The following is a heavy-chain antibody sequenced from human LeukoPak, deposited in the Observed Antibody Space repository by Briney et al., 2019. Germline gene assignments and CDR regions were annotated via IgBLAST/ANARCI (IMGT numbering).Heavy chain of an antibody. CDR2: ISSSSSYI. CDR3: ARDLSLYDSSGYYFDY. V-gene: IGHV3-21*01. J-gene: IGHJ4*02. D-gene: IGHD3-22*01. CDR1: GFTFSSYS. Sequence: GGSLRLSCAASGFTFSSYSMNWVRQAPGKGLEWASSISSSSSYIYYADSVKGRFTISRDNAKNSLYLQMNSLRAEDTAVYYCARDLSLYDSSGYYFDYWGQGTLVTVSS.